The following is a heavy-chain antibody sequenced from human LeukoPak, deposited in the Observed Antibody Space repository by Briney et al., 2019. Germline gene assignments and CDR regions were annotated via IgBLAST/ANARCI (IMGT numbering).Heavy chain of an antibody. CDR1: GYTLTESS. V-gene: IGHV1-24*01. CDR2: FDPEDGET. CDR3: ATGRGSLDAFDI. J-gene: IGHJ3*02. Sequence: ASVKVSCKVSGYTLTESSMHGVRQAPGKGLEWMGGFDPEDGETIYAQKFQGRVTMTEDTSTDTAYMELSSLRSEDTAVYYCATGRGSLDAFDIWGQGTMVTVSS. D-gene: IGHD1-26*01.